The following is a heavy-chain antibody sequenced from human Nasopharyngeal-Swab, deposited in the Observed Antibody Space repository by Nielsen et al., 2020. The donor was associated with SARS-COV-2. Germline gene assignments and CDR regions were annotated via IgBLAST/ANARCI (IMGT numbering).Heavy chain of an antibody. CDR2: ISSSSSTT. V-gene: IGHV3-48*01. D-gene: IGHD6-13*01. CDR3: AKDSVGGTAAGTEADY. Sequence: GESLKISCAASGFTFSSYSMNWVRQAPGKGLEWVSYISSSSSTTYYADSVKGRFTISRDNSKNTLYLQMNSLRAEDTAVYYCAKDSVGGTAAGTEADYWGQGTLVTVSS. J-gene: IGHJ4*02. CDR1: GFTFSSYS.